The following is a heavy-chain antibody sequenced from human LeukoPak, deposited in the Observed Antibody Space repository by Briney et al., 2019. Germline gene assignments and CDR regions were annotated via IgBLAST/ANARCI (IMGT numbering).Heavy chain of an antibody. CDR2: ISSSGSTI. Sequence: PGGSLRLSCAASGFTFSSYEMNWVRQDPGKGLEWVSYISSSGSTIYYADSVKGRFTISRDNAKNSLYLQMNSLRAEDTAVYYCAREYCSSTSCYAFDYWGQGTLVTVSS. D-gene: IGHD2-2*01. CDR1: GFTFSSYE. V-gene: IGHV3-48*03. J-gene: IGHJ4*02. CDR3: AREYCSSTSCYAFDY.